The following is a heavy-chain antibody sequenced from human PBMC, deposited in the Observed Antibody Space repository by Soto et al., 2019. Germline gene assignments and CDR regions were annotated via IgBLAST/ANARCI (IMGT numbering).Heavy chain of an antibody. CDR1: GGTVASSHW. V-gene: IGHV4-4*01. J-gene: IGHJ5*02. Sequence: LSLTCGVSGGTVASSHWWSWVRQSPGGGLEWIGNVYHTGDTNLNPSLQSRVTISVGKSNNQFSLRLNSLTAADTAVYFCAREIVTAGGNNYFDPWGPGTLVTVSS. CDR3: AREIVTAGGNNYFDP. D-gene: IGHD2-21*02. CDR2: VYHTGDT.